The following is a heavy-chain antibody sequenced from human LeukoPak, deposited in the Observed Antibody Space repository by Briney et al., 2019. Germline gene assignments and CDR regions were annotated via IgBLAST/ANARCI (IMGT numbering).Heavy chain of an antibody. D-gene: IGHD5-18*01. CDR3: ARSVDTTMVDY. CDR2: NYYSGST. Sequence: PSETLSLTCTVSGGSISSYYWIWIRQPPGEGLEWIGYNYYSGSTKYNPSLKSRVTISVDTSKNQFSLRLSSVTAADTAVYYCARSVDTTMVDYWGQGTLVTVSS. V-gene: IGHV4-59*01. CDR1: GGSISSYY. J-gene: IGHJ4*02.